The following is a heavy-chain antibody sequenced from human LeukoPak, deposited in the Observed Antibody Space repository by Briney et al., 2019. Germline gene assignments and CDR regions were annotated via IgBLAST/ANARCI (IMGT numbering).Heavy chain of an antibody. CDR2: INPNSGGA. CDR1: EYTFTGYY. V-gene: IGHV1-2*02. Sequence: GASVKVSCKASEYTFTGYYMHWVRQAPGQGLEWMGWINPNSGGANYAQKFQGRVTMTRDTSISTAYMELSRLRSDDTAVYYCARVVFKGGHDYWGQGTLVTVSS. D-gene: IGHD2-8*01. CDR3: ARVVFKGGHDY. J-gene: IGHJ4*02.